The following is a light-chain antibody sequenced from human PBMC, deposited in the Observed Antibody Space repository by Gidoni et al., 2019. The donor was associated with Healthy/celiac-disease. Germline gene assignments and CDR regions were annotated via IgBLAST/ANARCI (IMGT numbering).Light chain of an antibody. CDR3: RSYAGSNNLYV. J-gene: IGLJ1*01. CDR1: SSDVGGYNY. V-gene: IGLV2-8*01. Sequence: HSALTQPPSASGSPRQPVTISCTGTSSDVGGYNYVTWYQQHPGKAPKLLIYEVSKRPSGVPDRFSGSKSGNTASLTVSGLQAEDEADYYCRSYAGSNNLYVFGTGTKVTVL. CDR2: EVS.